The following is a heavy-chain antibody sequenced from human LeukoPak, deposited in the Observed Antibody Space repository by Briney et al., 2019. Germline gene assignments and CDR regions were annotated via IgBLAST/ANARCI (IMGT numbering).Heavy chain of an antibody. V-gene: IGHV5-51*01. CDR3: ARLATTPENGSGSDFDY. CDR2: IYPGDSDT. CDR1: GYSFTSYW. Sequence: GESLKISCKGSGYSFTSYWIGWVRQLPGKGLEWMGIIYPGDSDTRYSPSFQGQVTISADKSISIAYLQWSSLKASDTAMYYCARLATTPENGSGSDFDYWGQGTLVTVSS. J-gene: IGHJ4*02. D-gene: IGHD3-10*01.